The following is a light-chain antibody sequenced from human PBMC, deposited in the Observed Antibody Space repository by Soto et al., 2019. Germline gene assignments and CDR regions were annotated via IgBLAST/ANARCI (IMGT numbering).Light chain of an antibody. CDR3: SSYTSSYTQV. Sequence: QSALTQPASVSGSPGQSTTISCTGTSSDVGGYNYVSWYQQHPGKAPKLMIYEVSNRPSGVSNRFSGSKSGNTASLTISGLQAEDEADYYCSSYTSSYTQVFGTGTKVTVL. CDR1: SSDVGGYNY. V-gene: IGLV2-14*01. J-gene: IGLJ1*01. CDR2: EVS.